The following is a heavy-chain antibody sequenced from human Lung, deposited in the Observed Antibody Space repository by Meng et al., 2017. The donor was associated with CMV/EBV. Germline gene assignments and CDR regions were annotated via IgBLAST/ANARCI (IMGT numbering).Heavy chain of an antibody. CDR1: GASISSYY. Sequence: SETLSLTCTVSGASISSYYWSWIRQPPGRGLEWIGNIHYSGSSNYNPSLKGRVTMSVATSEDQFSLRLNSVTAADTAVYYCAGGHTNSGSFVGYYALDVWGQGATVTVSS. CDR2: IHYSGSS. J-gene: IGHJ6*02. D-gene: IGHD1-26*01. V-gene: IGHV4-59*01. CDR3: AGGHTNSGSFVGYYALDV.